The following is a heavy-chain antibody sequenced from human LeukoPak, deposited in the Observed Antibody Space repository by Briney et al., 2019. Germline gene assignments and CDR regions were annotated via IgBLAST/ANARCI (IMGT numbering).Heavy chain of an antibody. D-gene: IGHD2-2*01. Sequence: ASVKVSCKASGYTFTGYYMHWVRQAPGQGLEWMGWINPDSGGTNYAQKFQGRVTMTRDTSISTAYMELSRLTSDDTALFYCASGRIIRGYCSSTSRYGEGFDPWGQGTLVTVSS. J-gene: IGHJ5*02. CDR2: INPDSGGT. V-gene: IGHV1-2*02. CDR3: ASGRIIRGYCSSTSRYGEGFDP. CDR1: GYTFTGYY.